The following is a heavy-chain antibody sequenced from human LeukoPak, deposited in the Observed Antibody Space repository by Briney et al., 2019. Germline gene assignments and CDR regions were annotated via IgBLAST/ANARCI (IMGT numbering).Heavy chain of an antibody. CDR1: GFTLTNHG. Sequence: GGSLRLSCAVSGFTLTNHGVSWVRQAPGKGLEWVSIVTGTGGRYYGDSVKGRFILSRDNSKNTVYMQMSSLRAEDTATYYCAKDYCRDGNCPFPFLDSWGQGTLVTVSS. V-gene: IGHV3-23*01. CDR3: AKDYCRDGNCPFPFLDS. J-gene: IGHJ4*02. D-gene: IGHD2-15*01. CDR2: VTGTGGR.